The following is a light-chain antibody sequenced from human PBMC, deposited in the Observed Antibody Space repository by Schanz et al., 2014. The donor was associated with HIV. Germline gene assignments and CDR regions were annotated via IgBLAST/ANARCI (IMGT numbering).Light chain of an antibody. V-gene: IGKV3-20*01. J-gene: IGKJ1*01. CDR3: QQYGSPPWT. Sequence: EIVMTQSPATLSVSPGGRATLSCGASQRLSSSYLAWYQQKRDQPPRLVIYATSTRAAGIPDRFSGTGSGTDFNLTISRLEPEDFAVYYCQQYGSPPWTFGQGTKVEV. CDR2: ATS. CDR1: QRLSSSY.